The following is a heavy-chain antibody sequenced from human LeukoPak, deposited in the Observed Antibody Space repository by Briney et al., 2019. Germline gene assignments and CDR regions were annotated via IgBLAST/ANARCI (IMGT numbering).Heavy chain of an antibody. V-gene: IGHV1-69*13. CDR1: GGTFSSYA. D-gene: IGHD3-10*01. CDR2: IIPIFGTA. J-gene: IGHJ6*03. Sequence: SVKVSCKASGGTFSSYAISWVRQAPGQGREWMGGIIPIFGTANYAQKFQGRVTITADESTSTAYMELSSLRSEDTAVYYCARHGGILWFGELLPYYYYMDVWGKGTTVTVSS. CDR3: ARHGGILWFGELLPYYYYMDV.